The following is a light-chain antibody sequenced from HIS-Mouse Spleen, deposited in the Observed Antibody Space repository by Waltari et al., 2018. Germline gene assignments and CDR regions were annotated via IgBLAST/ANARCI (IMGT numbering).Light chain of an antibody. V-gene: IGLV5-45*03. J-gene: IGLJ3*02. CDR1: SGINVGTYR. Sequence: QAVLTQPSSLSASPGASASLTCTLRSGINVGTYRIYWYQQKPGSPPKYLLRYKSHPDKQQCFGVPSRVSGAKDASANAGILLISGRQSEDEADYYCMIWHSSAWVFGGGTKLTVL. CDR2: YKSHPDK. CDR3: MIWHSSAWV.